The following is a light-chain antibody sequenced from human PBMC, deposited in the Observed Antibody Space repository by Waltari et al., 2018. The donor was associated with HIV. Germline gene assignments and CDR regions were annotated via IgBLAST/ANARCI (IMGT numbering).Light chain of an antibody. CDR3: SSYTSTSIPV. CDR2: EVS. V-gene: IGLV2-14*01. J-gene: IGLJ2*01. Sequence: QSALTQPASVSGSPGQSITISCTGTNSDVGDYNYVSWYQQHPGKAPKLMIFEVSDRGSGVSKRFSGSKSGNTASLTISGLQAEDEADYYCSSYTSTSIPVFGGGTKLTVL. CDR1: NSDVGDYNY.